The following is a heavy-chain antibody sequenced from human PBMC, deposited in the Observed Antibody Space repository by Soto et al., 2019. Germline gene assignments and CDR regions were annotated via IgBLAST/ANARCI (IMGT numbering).Heavy chain of an antibody. D-gene: IGHD1-26*01. Sequence: EVQLLESGGGLVQPGGSLRLSCVGSGFTFSSYAMSWVRQAPGKGLEWVSAISGGGGGTDYADSVKGRFTISRDNSKNTLYLQRNSLRAEDTAVYYCAKASPSSSGTNPYYYYGMDVWGQGTTVTVSS. V-gene: IGHV3-23*01. CDR2: ISGGGGGT. CDR3: AKASPSSSGTNPYYYYGMDV. CDR1: GFTFSSYA. J-gene: IGHJ6*02.